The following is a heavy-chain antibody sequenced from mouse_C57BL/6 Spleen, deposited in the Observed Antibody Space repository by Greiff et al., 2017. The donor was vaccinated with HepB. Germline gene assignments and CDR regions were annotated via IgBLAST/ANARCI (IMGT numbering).Heavy chain of an antibody. CDR1: GFTFSDYY. CDR3: AREDYAYFDY. D-gene: IGHD1-1*01. CDR2: INYDGSST. V-gene: IGHV5-16*01. J-gene: IGHJ2*01. Sequence: DVKLVESEGGLVQPGSSMKLSCTASGFTFSDYYMAWVRQVPEKGLEWVANINYDGSSTYYLDSLKSRFIISRDNAKNILYLQMSSLKSEDTATYYCAREDYAYFDYWGQGTTLTVSS.